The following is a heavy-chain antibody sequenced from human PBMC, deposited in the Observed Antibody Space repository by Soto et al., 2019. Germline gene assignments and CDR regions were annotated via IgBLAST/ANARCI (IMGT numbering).Heavy chain of an antibody. D-gene: IGHD4-17*01. Sequence: VQLVESGGGVVQPGRSLRLSCAASGFTISSYWLHWVRQGPGKGLVWVSRINGDGSSTNYADSVKGRFTISRDNAKNTLYLQMNSLRAEDTAVYYCASGYGDNSGTEYWGQGTLVTVSS. V-gene: IGHV3-74*02. CDR1: GFTISSYW. CDR2: INGDGSST. J-gene: IGHJ4*02. CDR3: ASGYGDNSGTEY.